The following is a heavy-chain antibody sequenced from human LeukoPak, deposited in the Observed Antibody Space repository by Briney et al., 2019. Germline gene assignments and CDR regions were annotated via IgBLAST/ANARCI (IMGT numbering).Heavy chain of an antibody. CDR1: GFTFNTYA. V-gene: IGHV3-7*03. CDR3: ARGGGLDV. Sequence: GGSLRLSCAVSGFTFNTYAMSWVRQAPGKGLEWVASINHNGNVNYYVDSVKGRFPISRDNAKNSLYLQMSNLRAEDTAVYFCARGGGLDVWGQGATVTVSS. J-gene: IGHJ6*02. CDR2: INHNGNVN. D-gene: IGHD3-16*01.